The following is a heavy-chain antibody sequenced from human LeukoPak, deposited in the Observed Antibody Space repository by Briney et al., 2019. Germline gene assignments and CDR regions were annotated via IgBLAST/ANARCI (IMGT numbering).Heavy chain of an antibody. J-gene: IGHJ6*02. V-gene: IGHV4-34*01. CDR2: SNHIGST. D-gene: IGHD5-18*01. CDR3: ARGRLQLWSFPLPYNHYAIDV. CDR1: GETFSGYF. Sequence: SETLSLTCAVSGETFSGYFWTWIRQPPGKGLEWIGESNHIGSTAYNPSLKSRVTISVDTSKTRFSLNVRSVTDADTAVYFCARGRLQLWSFPLPYNHYAIDVWGQGTTVTVSS.